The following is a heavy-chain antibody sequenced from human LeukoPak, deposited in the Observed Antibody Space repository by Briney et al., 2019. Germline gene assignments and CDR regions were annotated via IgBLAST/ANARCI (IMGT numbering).Heavy chain of an antibody. V-gene: IGHV4-59*01. J-gene: IGHJ4*02. D-gene: IGHD3-22*01. CDR2: IYYSGST. Sequence: SETLSLTCTVSGGSLSSYYWSWIRQPPGKGLEWIGYIYYSGSTNYNPSLKSRVTISVDTSKNQFSLKLSSVTAADTAVYYCAREMPYDSSGYYHYYFDYWGQGTLVTVSS. CDR1: GGSLSSYY. CDR3: AREMPYDSSGYYHYYFDY.